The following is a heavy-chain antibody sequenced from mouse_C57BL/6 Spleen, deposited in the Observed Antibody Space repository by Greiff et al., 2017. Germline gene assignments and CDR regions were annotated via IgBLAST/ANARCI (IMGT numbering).Heavy chain of an antibody. Sequence: QVQLQQPGAELVRPGSSVKLSCKASGYTFTSYWMDWVKQRPGQGLEWIGNIYPSDSENHYNQKFKDKATLTVDKSSSTAYMQLSSLTSEDSAVYYCARDYGHDCDYWGQGTTLTVSS. D-gene: IGHD1-1*01. CDR3: ARDYGHDCDY. V-gene: IGHV1-61*01. CDR1: GYTFTSYW. J-gene: IGHJ2*01. CDR2: IYPSDSEN.